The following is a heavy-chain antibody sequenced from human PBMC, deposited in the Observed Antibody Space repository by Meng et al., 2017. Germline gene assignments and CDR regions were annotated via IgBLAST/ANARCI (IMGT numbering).Heavy chain of an antibody. CDR3: ARAIAVAGITIDY. CDR2: IYYSGST. V-gene: IGHV4-61*01. Sequence: VQLQESGPVLVRPSDTLSLACTFSGGSVSSGSYYWSWIRHPPGKGLAWIGYIYYSGSTNYNPSLKSRVTISVDTSKNQFSLKLSSVTAADTAVYYCARAIAVAGITIDYWGQGTLVTVSS. J-gene: IGHJ4*02. CDR1: GGSVSSGSYY. D-gene: IGHD6-19*01.